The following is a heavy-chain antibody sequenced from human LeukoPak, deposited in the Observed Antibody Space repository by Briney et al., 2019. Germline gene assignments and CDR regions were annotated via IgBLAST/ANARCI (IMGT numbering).Heavy chain of an antibody. CDR3: ARDFGSGSQGY. CDR1: GFTFSSYA. CDR2: ISSSSSYI. Sequence: GGSLRLSCAASGFTFSSYAMSWVRQAPGKGLEWVSSISSSSSYIYYADSVKGRFTISRDNAKNSLYLQMNSLRAEDTAVYYCARDFGSGSQGYWGQGTLVTVSS. D-gene: IGHD3-10*01. J-gene: IGHJ4*02. V-gene: IGHV3-21*01.